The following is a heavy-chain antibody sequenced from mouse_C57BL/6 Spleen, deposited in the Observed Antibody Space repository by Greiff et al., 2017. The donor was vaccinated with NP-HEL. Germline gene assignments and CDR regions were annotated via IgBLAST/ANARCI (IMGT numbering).Heavy chain of an antibody. J-gene: IGHJ3*01. CDR2: IWGVGST. D-gene: IGHD3-2*02. CDR3: ASGELRGFAY. V-gene: IGHV2-6*01. Sequence: VKVVESGPGLVAPSQSLSITCTVSGFSLTSYGVDWVRQSPGKGLEWLGVIWGVGSTNYNSALKSRLSISKDNSKSQVFLKMNSLQTDDTALYYCASGELRGFAYWGQGTLVTVSA. CDR1: GFSLTSYG.